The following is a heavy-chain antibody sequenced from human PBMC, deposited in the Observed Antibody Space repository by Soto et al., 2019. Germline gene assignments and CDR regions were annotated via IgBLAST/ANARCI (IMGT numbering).Heavy chain of an antibody. V-gene: IGHV3-33*01. D-gene: IGHD2-21*02. Sequence: PGGALRLSCAASGFTFSTYGMHWVRQAPGKGLEWVTVIWYDGSNKYYADSVKGRFTISRDNSKNTLYLQMNSLRVEDTAVYYCARGYCGGDCYSEFDYWGQGTLVTVSS. CDR3: ARGYCGGDCYSEFDY. CDR1: GFTFSTYG. J-gene: IGHJ4*02. CDR2: IWYDGSNK.